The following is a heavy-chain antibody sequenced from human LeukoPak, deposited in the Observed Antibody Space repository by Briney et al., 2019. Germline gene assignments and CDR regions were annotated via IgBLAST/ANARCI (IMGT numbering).Heavy chain of an antibody. D-gene: IGHD2-21*01. Sequence: PGGSLRLSCAASGFTFSSYSMNWVRQAPGKGLEWVSSISSSSSYIYYADSVKGRFTISRDNAKNSLYLQMNSLRAEGTAVYYCARDRKYSDAFDIWGQGTMVTVSS. V-gene: IGHV3-21*01. J-gene: IGHJ3*02. CDR3: ARDRKYSDAFDI. CDR1: GFTFSSYS. CDR2: ISSSSSYI.